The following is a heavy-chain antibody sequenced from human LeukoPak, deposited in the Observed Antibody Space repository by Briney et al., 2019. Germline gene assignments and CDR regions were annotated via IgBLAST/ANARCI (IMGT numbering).Heavy chain of an antibody. J-gene: IGHJ4*02. CDR3: AKDNAYYYADY. Sequence: PGGSLRLSCAASGFTFSRYGMSWVRQAPGKGLEWVSAISGSGGSTFYADSVKGRFTISRDNSKNTLYLQMNSLRAEDTAIYYCAKDNAYYYADYWGQGTLVTVSS. CDR1: GFTFSRYG. V-gene: IGHV3-23*01. CDR2: ISGSGGST. D-gene: IGHD3-10*01.